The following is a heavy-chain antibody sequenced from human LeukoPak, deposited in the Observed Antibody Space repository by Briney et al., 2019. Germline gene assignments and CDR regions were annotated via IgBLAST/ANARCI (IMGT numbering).Heavy chain of an antibody. CDR2: IYTSGST. V-gene: IGHV4-4*07. J-gene: IGHJ4*02. Sequence: SETLSLTCTVSGGSISSYYWSWTRQPAGKGLEWIGRIYTSGSTNYNPSLKSRVTMSVDTSKNQFSLKLSSVTAADTAVYYCARSPLEGSGSYPFDYWGQGTLVTVSS. CDR3: ARSPLEGSGSYPFDY. D-gene: IGHD1-26*01. CDR1: GGSISSYY.